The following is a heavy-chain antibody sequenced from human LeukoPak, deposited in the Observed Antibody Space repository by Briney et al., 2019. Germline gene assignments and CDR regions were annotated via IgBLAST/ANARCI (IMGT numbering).Heavy chain of an antibody. CDR2: ISGNGGDT. J-gene: IGHJ3*02. D-gene: IGHD6-13*01. V-gene: IGHV3-43*02. CDR1: GFTFDDYA. CDR3: AKGRRSTSRYGAFDI. Sequence: GGSLRLSCAASGFTFDDYAMHWVRQAPGKGLEWVSLISGNGGDTYYGDSVKGRFTISRDNSRNSLFLQMNSLRAEDTALYYCAKGRRSTSRYGAFDIWGLGTMVNVSS.